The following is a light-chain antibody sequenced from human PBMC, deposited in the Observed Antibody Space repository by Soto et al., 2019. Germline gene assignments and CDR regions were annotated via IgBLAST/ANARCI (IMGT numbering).Light chain of an antibody. CDR2: GAS. Sequence: EIVLTQSPGSLSLSPGQSATLSCRASQSISSNYLAWYLQRPGQAPSLLIYGASSRATGIPDRFSGSGSGTDFPLTISILEHEDFAVYYCQQYGSSPRTFGQGTKLEIK. CDR1: QSISSNY. V-gene: IGKV3-20*01. J-gene: IGKJ2*01. CDR3: QQYGSSPRT.